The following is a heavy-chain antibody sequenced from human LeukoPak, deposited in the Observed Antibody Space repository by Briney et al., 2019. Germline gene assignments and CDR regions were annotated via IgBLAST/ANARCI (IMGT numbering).Heavy chain of an antibody. Sequence: QPGGSLRLSCAASGFTFSSHGMHWVRQAPGKGLEWVAVISYDGSNKYYADSVKGRFTISRDNSKNTLYLQMNSLRAEDTAVYYCAKDHIVLGTIYYYGMDVWGQGTTVTVSS. CDR2: ISYDGSNK. V-gene: IGHV3-30*18. J-gene: IGHJ6*02. CDR1: GFTFSSHG. D-gene: IGHD5-12*01. CDR3: AKDHIVLGTIYYYGMDV.